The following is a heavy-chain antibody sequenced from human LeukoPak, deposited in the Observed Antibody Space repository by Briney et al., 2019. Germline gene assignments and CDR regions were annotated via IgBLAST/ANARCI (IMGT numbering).Heavy chain of an antibody. D-gene: IGHD4-11*01. CDR1: GYTFTSYY. CDR3: ARVYLQYYFDY. Sequence: ASVKVSCKASGYTFTSYYMHWVRQAPGQGLEWMGIINPSGGSTSYAQKFQGRVTMTRDMSTSTVYMELSSLRSEDTAVYYCARVYLQYYFDYWGQGTLVTVSS. CDR2: INPSGGST. V-gene: IGHV1-46*01. J-gene: IGHJ4*02.